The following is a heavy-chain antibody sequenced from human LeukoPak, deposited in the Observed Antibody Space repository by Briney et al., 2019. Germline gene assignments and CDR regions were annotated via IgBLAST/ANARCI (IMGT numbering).Heavy chain of an antibody. CDR1: GGSISGYY. J-gene: IGHJ4*02. CDR3: ARSLSAAGTWDYFDY. V-gene: IGHV4-4*07. D-gene: IGHD1-7*01. Sequence: SETLSLTCTVSGGSISGYYWNWIRQPAGKGLEWIGRIYTSGTTNYNPSLKSRVTMSLDTSKNQFSLELTSVTAADTAVYYCARSLSAAGTWDYFDYWGQGTLVTVST. CDR2: IYTSGTT.